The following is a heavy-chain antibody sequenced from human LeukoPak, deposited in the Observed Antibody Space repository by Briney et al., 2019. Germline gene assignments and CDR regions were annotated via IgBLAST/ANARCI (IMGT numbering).Heavy chain of an antibody. Sequence: PGGSLRLSCAASGFTFSSYAMHWVRQAPGKGLEWVAVISYDGSNKYYADSVKGRFTISRDNSKNTLYPQMNSLRAEDTAVYYCARDDPHYFWGQGTLVTVSS. CDR2: ISYDGSNK. CDR3: ARDDPHYF. J-gene: IGHJ4*02. CDR1: GFTFSSYA. V-gene: IGHV3-30-3*01.